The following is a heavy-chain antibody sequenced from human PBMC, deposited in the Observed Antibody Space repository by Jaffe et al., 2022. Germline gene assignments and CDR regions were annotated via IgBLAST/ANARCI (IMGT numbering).Heavy chain of an antibody. J-gene: IGHJ4*02. CDR3: AKNPGGLPLRNGLDYFDY. Sequence: QVQLVESGGGVVQPGGSLRLSCAASGFTFSSYGMHWVRQAPGKGLEWVAFIRYDGSNKYYADSVKGRFTISRDNSKNTLYLQMNSLRAEDTAVYYCAKNPGGLPLRNGLDYFDYWGQGTLVTVSS. V-gene: IGHV3-30*02. D-gene: IGHD2-8*01. CDR1: GFTFSSYG. CDR2: IRYDGSNK.